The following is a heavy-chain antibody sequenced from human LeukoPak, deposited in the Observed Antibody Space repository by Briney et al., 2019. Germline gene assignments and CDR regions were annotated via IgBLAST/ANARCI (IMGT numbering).Heavy chain of an antibody. V-gene: IGHV3-30-3*01. Sequence: GGSLRLSCAASGFTFSSYAMHWVRQAPGKGLEWVAVISYDGSNKYYADSVKGRFTISRDNAKNTLYLQMNSLRAEDTAVYYCARAVAAAGHWGQGTLVTVSS. CDR2: ISYDGSNK. CDR1: GFTFSSYA. D-gene: IGHD6-13*01. CDR3: ARAVAAAGH. J-gene: IGHJ4*02.